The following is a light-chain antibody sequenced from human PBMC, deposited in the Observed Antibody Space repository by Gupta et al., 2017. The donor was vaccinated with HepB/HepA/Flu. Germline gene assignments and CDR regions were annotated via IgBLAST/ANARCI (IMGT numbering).Light chain of an antibody. CDR1: SGHSSYI. V-gene: IGLV4-60*03. J-gene: IGLJ3*02. CDR3: ETWDTDTRV. CDR2: LEGSGNY. Sequence: QPVLTQSSSASASLGSSVKLTCTLNSGHSSYIIAWPQQQPGKAPRYLMKLEGSGNYNKGSGVPDRFSGSSSGADRYLTISNLRSEDEADYYCETWDTDTRVFGGGTKLTVL.